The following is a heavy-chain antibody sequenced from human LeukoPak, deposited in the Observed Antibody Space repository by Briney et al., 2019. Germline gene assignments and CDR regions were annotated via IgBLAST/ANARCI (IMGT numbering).Heavy chain of an antibody. CDR3: ARGVGYSYGSYYLDY. V-gene: IGHV3-48*03. Sequence: GGSLRLSCAASGFTFSSYEMNWVRQAPGKGLEWVSYISYSGSTIYYADSVKGRFTISRDNTKNSLYLQMNSLRAEYTAVYYCARGVGYSYGSYYLDYWGQGTLVTVSS. CDR1: GFTFSSYE. D-gene: IGHD5-18*01. J-gene: IGHJ4*02. CDR2: ISYSGSTI.